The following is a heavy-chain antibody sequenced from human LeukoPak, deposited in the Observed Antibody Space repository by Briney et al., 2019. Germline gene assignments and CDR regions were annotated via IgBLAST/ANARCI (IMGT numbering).Heavy chain of an antibody. Sequence: PGGSLRLSCAASGLTFSSYAMSWVRQAPGKGLEWVSAISGSGGSTYYADSVKGRFTISRDNSKNALYLQMNSLRAEDTAVYYCAKDGWRYYDSSGYYLPDYWGQGTLVTVSS. D-gene: IGHD3-22*01. V-gene: IGHV3-23*01. CDR1: GLTFSSYA. J-gene: IGHJ4*02. CDR2: ISGSGGST. CDR3: AKDGWRYYDSSGYYLPDY.